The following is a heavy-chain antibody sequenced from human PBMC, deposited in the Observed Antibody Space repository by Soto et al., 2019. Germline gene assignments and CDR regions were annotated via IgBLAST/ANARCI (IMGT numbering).Heavy chain of an antibody. Sequence: QVQLQESGPGLVKPSETLSLNCSVSGDAISRHYWSWIRQSPGKGLEWLGYFFHTGTALYNPSLRSRVTMSVDTSKNKFSLKLTSVIPADTAVYVCARNYGGNSQFFDLWGRGTLVTVSS. CDR3: ARNYGGNSQFFDL. D-gene: IGHD4-17*01. CDR1: GDAISRHY. V-gene: IGHV4-59*11. CDR2: FFHTGTA. J-gene: IGHJ2*01.